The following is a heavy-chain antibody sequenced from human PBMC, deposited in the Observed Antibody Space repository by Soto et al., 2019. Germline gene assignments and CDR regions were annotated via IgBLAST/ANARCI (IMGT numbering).Heavy chain of an antibody. CDR3: AGALSGIAARQWGGNWFDP. CDR2: INPSGGST. J-gene: IGHJ5*02. D-gene: IGHD6-6*01. V-gene: IGHV1-46*01. Sequence: ASVKVSCKASGYTFTSYYMHWVRQAPGQGLEWMGIINPSGGSTSYAQKFQGRVTMTRDTSTSTVYMELSSLRSEDTAVYYCAGALSGIAARQWGGNWFDPWGQGTLVTVSS. CDR1: GYTFTSYY.